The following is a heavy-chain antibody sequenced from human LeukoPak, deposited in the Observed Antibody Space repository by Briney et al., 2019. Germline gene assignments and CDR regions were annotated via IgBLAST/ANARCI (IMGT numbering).Heavy chain of an antibody. CDR3: ARRGYYDSSGYYSYDAFDI. CDR2: IYTSGST. Sequence: SETLSLTCTVSGGSISSYYWSWIRQPAGKGLEWIGRIYTSGSTNYNPSLKSRVTMSVDTSKNQFSLKLSSVTAADTAVYYCARRGYYDSSGYYSYDAFDIWGQGTMVTVSS. D-gene: IGHD3-22*01. V-gene: IGHV4-4*07. CDR1: GGSISSYY. J-gene: IGHJ3*02.